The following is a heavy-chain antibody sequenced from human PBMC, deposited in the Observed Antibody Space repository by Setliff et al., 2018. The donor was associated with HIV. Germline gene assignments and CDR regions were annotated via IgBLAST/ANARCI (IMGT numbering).Heavy chain of an antibody. D-gene: IGHD2-21*02. V-gene: IGHV1-2*06. Sequence: ASVKVSCKASGYTFTGYYIHWVRQAPGQGLEWMGRINPNSGGTEYAQKFEGRVTMTRDTSISTAYMELNGLTSDDTAVYYCARGEFYCGTDCYWSSFDYWGQGILVTVSS. CDR2: INPNSGGT. CDR3: ARGEFYCGTDCYWSSFDY. J-gene: IGHJ4*02. CDR1: GYTFTGYY.